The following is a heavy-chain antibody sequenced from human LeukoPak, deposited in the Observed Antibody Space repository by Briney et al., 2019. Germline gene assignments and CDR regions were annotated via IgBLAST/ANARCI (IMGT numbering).Heavy chain of an antibody. CDR1: GGSISSGDYY. CDR2: IYYSGST. D-gene: IGHD6-13*01. V-gene: IGHV4-30-4*01. J-gene: IGHJ1*01. Sequence: PSQTLSLTCTVSGGSISSGDYYWSRIRQPPGKGLEWIGYIYYSGSTYYNPSLKSRVTISVDTSKNQFSLKLSSVTAADTAVYYCAREERQQQYFQHWGQGTLVTVSS. CDR3: AREERQQQYFQH.